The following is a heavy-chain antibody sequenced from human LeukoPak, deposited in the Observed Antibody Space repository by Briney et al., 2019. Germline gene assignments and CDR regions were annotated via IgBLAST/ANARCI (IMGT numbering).Heavy chain of an antibody. CDR2: FEPEEGEHGET. CDR1: GYSLSDLS. Sequence: ASVKVSCRVSGYSLSDLSIHWVRHVPGKGLEWMGGFEPEEGEHGETIYAQKFEGRLTLTEDTATDTAYMELVSLTSADTAVYYCATDRLEIYALHIWGQGTVVAVSS. J-gene: IGHJ3*02. V-gene: IGHV1-24*01. D-gene: IGHD1-1*01. CDR3: ATDRLEIYALHI.